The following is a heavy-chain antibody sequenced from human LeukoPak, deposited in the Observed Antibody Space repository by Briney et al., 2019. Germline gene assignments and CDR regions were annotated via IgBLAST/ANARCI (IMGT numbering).Heavy chain of an antibody. CDR3: ARDSPVRGDYESYFDY. CDR1: GFTFSSYS. Sequence: PGGSLRLSCAASGFTFSSYSMNWVRQAPGKGLEWVSSISSSSSYIYYADSVKGRFTISRDNAKNSLYLQMNSLRAEDTAVYYCARDSPVRGDYESYFDYWGQGTLVTVSS. V-gene: IGHV3-21*04. CDR2: ISSSSSYI. J-gene: IGHJ4*02. D-gene: IGHD4-17*01.